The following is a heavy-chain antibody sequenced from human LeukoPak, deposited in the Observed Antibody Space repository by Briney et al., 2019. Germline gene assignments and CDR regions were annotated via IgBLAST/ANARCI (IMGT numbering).Heavy chain of an antibody. D-gene: IGHD2-2*01. CDR3: AGDGGYDPPGPSNHYYYGMDV. CDR2: ISSSSSYM. Sequence: GGSLRLSCAASGFTFSSYSMSWVRQAPGKGLGWVSSISSSSSYMYYAASVKGRFTISRDNPKNSVYLQMSSLRAEDPAVYYGAGDGGYDPPGPSNHYYYGMDVWGQGTTVTVSS. CDR1: GFTFSSYS. J-gene: IGHJ6*02. V-gene: IGHV3-21*01.